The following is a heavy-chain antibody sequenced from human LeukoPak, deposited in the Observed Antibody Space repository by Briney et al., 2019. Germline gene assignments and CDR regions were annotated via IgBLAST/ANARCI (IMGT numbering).Heavy chain of an antibody. CDR2: INSDESST. J-gene: IGHJ2*01. D-gene: IGHD4-17*01. CDR3: ARSRRLYWYFDL. CDR1: GFTFSSYW. Sequence: PGGSLRPSCAASGFTFSSYWMHWVRHVPGKGMVWVSYINSDESSTSYADSVKGRFTISRDNAKSTLYLQMNSLRAEDTAVYYCARSRRLYWYFDLWGRGTLVTVSS. V-gene: IGHV3-74*01.